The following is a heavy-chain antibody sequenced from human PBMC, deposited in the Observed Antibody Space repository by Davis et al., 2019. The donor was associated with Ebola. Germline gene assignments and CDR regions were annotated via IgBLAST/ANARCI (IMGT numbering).Heavy chain of an antibody. CDR2: IIPIFGTA. CDR3: RSGGYYGSGSYDY. Sequence: SVKVSCKASGYTFINYAIHWVRQAPGQGLEWMGGIIPIFGTANYAQKFQGRVTITADESTSTAYMELSSLRSEDTAVYYCRSGGYYGSGSYDYWGQGTLVTVSS. J-gene: IGHJ4*02. D-gene: IGHD3-10*01. CDR1: GYTFINYA. V-gene: IGHV1-69*13.